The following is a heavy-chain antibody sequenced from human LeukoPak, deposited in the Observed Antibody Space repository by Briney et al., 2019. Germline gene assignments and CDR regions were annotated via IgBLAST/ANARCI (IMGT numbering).Heavy chain of an antibody. V-gene: IGHV3-48*01. Sequence: PGVSLRLSYAASGFTFRTYSMNWVRQAPGKGLEWVSYMSGSSSTIYYADSVKGRFTISRDNAKNSLYLQMNSLRAEDTAVYYCTTDYYDSSGYYFQYFQHWGQGTLVTVSS. CDR3: TTDYYDSSGYYFQYFQH. D-gene: IGHD3-22*01. J-gene: IGHJ1*01. CDR1: GFTFRTYS. CDR2: MSGSSSTI.